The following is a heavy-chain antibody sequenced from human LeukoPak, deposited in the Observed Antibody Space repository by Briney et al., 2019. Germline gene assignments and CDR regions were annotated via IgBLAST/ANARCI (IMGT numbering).Heavy chain of an antibody. Sequence: GGPLRLPCAASGFTFSIYNMHWLRQSPGKAVEGVSYYSDSSGTIYYTESVKGRFTISRDNAKNSLYLQMNSLRAEDTAVYYCARDSPRGSGSYYSDFDYWGQGTLVTVSS. CDR3: ARDSPRGSGSYYSDFDY. CDR1: GFTFSIYN. J-gene: IGHJ4*02. D-gene: IGHD3-10*01. CDR2: YSDSSGTI. V-gene: IGHV3-48*01.